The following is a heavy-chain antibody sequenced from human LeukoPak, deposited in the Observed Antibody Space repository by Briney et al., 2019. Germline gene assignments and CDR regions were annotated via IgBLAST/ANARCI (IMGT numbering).Heavy chain of an antibody. CDR3: ARDHAYCGGDCYSRFDY. CDR2: IWYDGSNK. CDR1: GFTFSSYG. J-gene: IGHJ4*02. V-gene: IGHV3-33*01. D-gene: IGHD2-21*02. Sequence: PGRSLRLSCAASGFTFSSYGMHCVRQAPGKGLEWVAVIWYDGSNKYYADSVKGRFTISRDNSKNTLYLQMNSLRAEDTAVYYCARDHAYCGGDCYSRFDYWGQGTLVTVSS.